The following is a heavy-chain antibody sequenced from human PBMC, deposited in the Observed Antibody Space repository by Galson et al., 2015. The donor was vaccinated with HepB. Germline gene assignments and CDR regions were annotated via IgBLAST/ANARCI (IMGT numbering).Heavy chain of an antibody. V-gene: IGHV4-31*03. CDR3: ARAGDRGYYYYMDV. CDR1: GGSIGSGGYY. D-gene: IGHD7-27*01. J-gene: IGHJ6*03. CDR2: IYYSGST. Sequence: QVQLQESGPGLVKPSQTLSLTCTVSGGSIGSGGYYWSWIRQHPGKGLEWIGYIYYSGSTYYNPSLKSRVTISVDTSKNQFSLKLSSVTAADTAVYYCARAGDRGYYYYMDVWGKGTTVTVSS.